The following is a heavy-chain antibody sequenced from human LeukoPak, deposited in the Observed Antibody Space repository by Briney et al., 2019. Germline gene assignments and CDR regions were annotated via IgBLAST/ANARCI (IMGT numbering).Heavy chain of an antibody. Sequence: PGGSLRLSCAASGFTFRRYATGGVPQAPGKGLGWVSAIRGSGGSTYYADSVKGRFTISRDNPKNTLYLQMNSLRAEDTAVYYCAKSWWSGYDKFDYWGQGTLVTVSS. CDR2: IRGSGGST. V-gene: IGHV3-23*01. CDR1: GFTFRRYA. J-gene: IGHJ4*02. D-gene: IGHD5-12*01. CDR3: AKSWWSGYDKFDY.